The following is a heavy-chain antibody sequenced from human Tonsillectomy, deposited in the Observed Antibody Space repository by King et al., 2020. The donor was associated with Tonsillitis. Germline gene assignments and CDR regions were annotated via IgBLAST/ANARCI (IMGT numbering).Heavy chain of an antibody. CDR1: GGTFSSYG. Sequence: QLVQSGPEVKRPGTSVRVSCKASGGTFSSYGFSWERQAPGQGLEWMGGIIPVFRTTTYAQKFQGRVTITADESASTAYMDLSSLRSEDTAVYYCAREWTAVAGSPLGFWGQGTLVTVSS. D-gene: IGHD6-19*01. V-gene: IGHV1-69*01. CDR3: AREWTAVAGSPLGF. J-gene: IGHJ4*02. CDR2: IIPVFRTT.